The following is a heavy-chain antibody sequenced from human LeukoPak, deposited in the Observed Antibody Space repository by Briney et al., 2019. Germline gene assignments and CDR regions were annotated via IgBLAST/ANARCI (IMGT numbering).Heavy chain of an antibody. Sequence: SETLSLTCSVSGASISSYYWTWIRQPAGKGLEWLGHIYTTGTTNYNPSIRSRVTMSVDTSKNQFFLRLTSVTAADTAVYYCARVYYSSFDPWGQGTLVTVSS. V-gene: IGHV4-4*07. D-gene: IGHD3-10*01. J-gene: IGHJ5*02. CDR2: IYTTGTT. CDR1: GASISSYY. CDR3: ARVYYSSFDP.